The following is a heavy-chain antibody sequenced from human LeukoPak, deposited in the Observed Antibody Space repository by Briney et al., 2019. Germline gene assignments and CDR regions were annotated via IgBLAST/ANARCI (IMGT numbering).Heavy chain of an antibody. CDR3: ARHGIVGAKTYYYGMDV. V-gene: IGHV4-61*05. Sequence: SETLSLTCTVSGGSISSSSYYWSWIRQPPGKGLEWIGHVYFSGSTSYNPSLKSRVSISADTSKNQLSLRLNSVTAADTAVYFCARHGIVGAKTYYYGMDVWGQGTTVTVSS. CDR1: GGSISSSSYY. D-gene: IGHD1-26*01. J-gene: IGHJ6*02. CDR2: VYFSGST.